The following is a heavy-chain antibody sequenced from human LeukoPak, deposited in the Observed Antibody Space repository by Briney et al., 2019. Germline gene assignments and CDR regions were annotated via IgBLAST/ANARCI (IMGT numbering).Heavy chain of an antibody. CDR2: ISSSSSTI. CDR3: ARSGTTGAFDI. CDR1: GFTFSSYS. V-gene: IGHV3-48*01. J-gene: IGHJ3*02. D-gene: IGHD1-1*01. Sequence: GGSLRLSCAASGFTFSSYSMNWVRQAPGKGLEWVSYISSSSSTIYYADSVKGRFTISRDNAKNSLYLQMNSLRAEDTAVYYCARSGTTGAFDIWGQGTMVTVSS.